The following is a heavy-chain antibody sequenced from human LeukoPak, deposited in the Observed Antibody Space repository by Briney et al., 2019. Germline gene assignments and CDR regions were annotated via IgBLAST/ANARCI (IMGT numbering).Heavy chain of an antibody. V-gene: IGHV3-9*03. CDR2: ISWNSRSI. J-gene: IGHJ4*02. CDR3: AKEGSSWSTFDY. Sequence: GGSLRLSCATSGFTFNDYAMYCVRQAPGKGLEWVSGISWNSRSIAYADSVKGRFTISRDNAKNSLYLQMNSLRAEDMALYYCAKEGSSWSTFDYWGQGTLVTVSS. CDR1: GFTFNDYA. D-gene: IGHD6-13*01.